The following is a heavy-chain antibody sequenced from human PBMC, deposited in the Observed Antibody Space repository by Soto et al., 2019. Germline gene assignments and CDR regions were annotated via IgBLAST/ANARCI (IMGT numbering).Heavy chain of an antibody. Sequence: ASVKVSCKASGYTFTSYGINWVRQATGQGLEWMGWMNPNSGNTGYAQKFQGRVTMTRNTSISTAYMELSSLRSEDTAVYYCARVGYCSGGSCYSLYYYYGMDVWGQGTTVTVSS. D-gene: IGHD2-15*01. CDR3: ARVGYCSGGSCYSLYYYYGMDV. CDR2: MNPNSGNT. V-gene: IGHV1-8*01. J-gene: IGHJ6*02. CDR1: GYTFTSYG.